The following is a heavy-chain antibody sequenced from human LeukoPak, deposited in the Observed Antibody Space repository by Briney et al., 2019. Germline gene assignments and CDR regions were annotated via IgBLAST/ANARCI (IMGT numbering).Heavy chain of an antibody. CDR2: ISGSGGRT. D-gene: IGHD5-18*01. V-gene: IGHV3-23*01. J-gene: IGHJ4*02. CDR1: EFTFSSYA. Sequence: GPSLILSCAASEFTFSSYAMSWRRQAPGKGLEWVSAISGSGGRTYYADSVKGRFTISRDNSKNTLYLKMNSLRAEDTAVYYCAKDQARIQLWPDLFDYWGQGTLVTVSS. CDR3: AKDQARIQLWPDLFDY.